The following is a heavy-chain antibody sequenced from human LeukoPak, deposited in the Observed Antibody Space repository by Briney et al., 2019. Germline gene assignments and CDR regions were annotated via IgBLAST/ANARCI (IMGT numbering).Heavy chain of an antibody. Sequence: GGSLRLSCAASGFTFSNYVMHWVRQAPGKGLQWVAVIWYDGSNEYYTGSVKGRFTISRDNAHNTLYLQMNSLRAEDTAVYYCARGSQSTWGFFAYWGQGTWVTVSS. CDR3: ARGSQSTWGFFAY. CDR2: IWYDGSNE. J-gene: IGHJ4*02. CDR1: GFTFSNYV. D-gene: IGHD1-1*01. V-gene: IGHV3-33*01.